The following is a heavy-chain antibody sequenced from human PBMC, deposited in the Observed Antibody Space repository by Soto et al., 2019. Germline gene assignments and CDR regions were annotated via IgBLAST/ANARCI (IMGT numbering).Heavy chain of an antibody. D-gene: IGHD3-10*01. V-gene: IGHV5-10-1*01. CDR1: GYSFITYW. CDR2: IDPSDSYT. J-gene: IGHJ4*02. CDR3: ARVPYGSGSYSVDY. Sequence: EVQLVQSGAEVKKPGESLRISCEGSGYSFITYWITWVRQMPGKGLEWMGRIDPSDSYTKYSPSFQGHVTISADKSISTAYLQWSSLKASDTAMYYCARVPYGSGSYSVDYWGQGTLVTVSS.